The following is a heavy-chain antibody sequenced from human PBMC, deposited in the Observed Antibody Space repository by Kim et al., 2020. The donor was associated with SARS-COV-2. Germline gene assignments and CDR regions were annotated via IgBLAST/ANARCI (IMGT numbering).Heavy chain of an antibody. CDR3: TREATTARGVVIRDDSFDI. D-gene: IGHD3-10*01. CDR1: GFTFGDYS. V-gene: IGHV3-49*03. Sequence: GGSLRLSCTTSGFTFGDYSMSWFRQAPGKGLEFVGFIRSKSHGGTADYAASVKGRFTISRDDSKSVLYVQMNSLKTEDTGVYYCTREATTARGVVIRDDSFDIWGQGTMVTVSS. J-gene: IGHJ3*02. CDR2: IRSKSHGGTA.